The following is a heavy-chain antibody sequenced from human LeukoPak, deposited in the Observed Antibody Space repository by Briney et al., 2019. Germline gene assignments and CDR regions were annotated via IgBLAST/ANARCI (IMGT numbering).Heavy chain of an antibody. CDR1: GYTFTSYY. V-gene: IGHV1-46*01. CDR3: ARLTGYSSSWRDNWFDP. J-gene: IGHJ5*02. D-gene: IGHD6-13*01. Sequence: ASVKVSCKASGYTFTSYYMHWVRQAPGQGLEWMGIINPSGGSTSYAQKFQGRVTMTRGMSTSTVYMELSSLRSEDTAVYYCARLTGYSSSWRDNWFDPWGQGTLVTVSS. CDR2: INPSGGST.